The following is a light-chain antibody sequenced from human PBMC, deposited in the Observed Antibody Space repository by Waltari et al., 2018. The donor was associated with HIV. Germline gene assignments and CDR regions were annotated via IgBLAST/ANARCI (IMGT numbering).Light chain of an antibody. J-gene: IGLJ1*01. Sequence: QSALTQPASVSGSPGQSITISCTRTSSDGGSYDLASWYQHHPGKAPKLMIYEVTKRPSGVSNRFSGSKSGNTASLTISGLQAEDEADYHCCSYAGSRFYVFGTGTKVTVL. CDR1: SSDGGSYDL. CDR2: EVT. V-gene: IGLV2-23*02. CDR3: CSYAGSRFYV.